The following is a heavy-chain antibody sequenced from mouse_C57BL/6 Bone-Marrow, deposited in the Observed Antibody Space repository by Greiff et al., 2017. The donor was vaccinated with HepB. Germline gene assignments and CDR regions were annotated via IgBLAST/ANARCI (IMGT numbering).Heavy chain of an antibody. CDR3: ARRFITTAYYFDY. J-gene: IGHJ2*01. CDR2: ISSGGSYT. Sequence: EVQVVESGGDLVKPGGSLKLSCAASGFTFSSYGMSWVRQTPDKRLEWVATISSGGSYTYYPDSVKGRFTISRDNAKNTLYLQMSSLKSEDTAMYYCARRFITTAYYFDYWGQGTTLTVSS. CDR1: GFTFSSYG. D-gene: IGHD1-1*01. V-gene: IGHV5-6*01.